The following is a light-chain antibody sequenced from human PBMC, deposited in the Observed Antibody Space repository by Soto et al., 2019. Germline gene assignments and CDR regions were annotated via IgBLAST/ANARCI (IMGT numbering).Light chain of an antibody. Sequence: EILITQSPTTVSVSPGERATLSCRASQSVSSNLAWYQQKPGQPPRLLIYGTSTRATGIPARFSGSGSGTEFTLTISSLQSEDFAVYYCQQYNNWPPWTFGQGTKVDIK. V-gene: IGKV3-15*01. J-gene: IGKJ1*01. CDR3: QQYNNWPPWT. CDR1: QSVSSN. CDR2: GTS.